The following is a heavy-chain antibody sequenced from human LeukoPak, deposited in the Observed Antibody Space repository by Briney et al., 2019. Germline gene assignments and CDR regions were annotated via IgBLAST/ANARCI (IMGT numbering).Heavy chain of an antibody. CDR1: GGXISGAH. CDR3: ARAPGVAEVGRLDL. Sequence: PSETLSLTCTVSGGXISGAHCSWIRQPPGKGLEWLGYIFYNGRTYYNPSLQSRVTISLDTSRKQFSLRLTSVTAADTAVYYCARAPGVAEVGRLDLWGRGTLVTVSS. J-gene: IGHJ2*01. D-gene: IGHD7-27*01. CDR2: IFYNGRT. V-gene: IGHV4-30-4*01.